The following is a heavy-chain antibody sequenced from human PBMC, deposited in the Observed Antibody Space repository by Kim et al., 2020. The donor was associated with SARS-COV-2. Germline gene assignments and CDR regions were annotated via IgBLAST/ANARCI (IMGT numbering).Heavy chain of an antibody. CDR3: SRGAPMMVAIITLTFDY. J-gene: IGHJ4*02. V-gene: IGHV4-34*01. CDR2: IYHSGGT. Sequence: SETLSLTCTVSGGSLTGYYWSWIRQAPGKGLEWIGEIYHSGGTKYNPSLKSRATISVDTSKNEFSLKLTSVTAADTAVYYCSRGAPMMVAIITLTFDYWGGGSLATVSS. CDR1: GGSLTGYY. D-gene: IGHD3-22*01.